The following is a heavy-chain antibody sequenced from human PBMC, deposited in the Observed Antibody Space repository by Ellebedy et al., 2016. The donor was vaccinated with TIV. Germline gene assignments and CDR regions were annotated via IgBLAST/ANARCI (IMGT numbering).Heavy chain of an antibody. CDR2: ISYDGVNS. Sequence: GESLKISCAASGFTFGSYGMHWVRQAPGKGLEWVALISYDGVNSYYADSVKGRFTISRDNSGNTLSLQMDNLRVEDTAIYYCARGDFFNYYFDYWGQGALVTVSS. D-gene: IGHD3-3*01. CDR3: ARGDFFNYYFDY. V-gene: IGHV3-30*03. J-gene: IGHJ4*02. CDR1: GFTFGSYG.